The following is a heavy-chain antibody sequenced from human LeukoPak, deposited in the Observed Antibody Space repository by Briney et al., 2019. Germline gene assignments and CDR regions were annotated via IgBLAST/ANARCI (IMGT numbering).Heavy chain of an antibody. CDR2: IYYSGST. J-gene: IGHJ5*02. Sequence: SETLSLTCTVSGGSISSYYWSWIRQPPGKGLEWIGYIYYSGSTNYNPSLKSRVTISVDTSKNQFSLKLSSVTAADTAVYYCARRADIVVVPAAVRHWFDPWGQGTLVTFSS. V-gene: IGHV4-59*01. CDR3: ARRADIVVVPAAVRHWFDP. D-gene: IGHD2-2*01. CDR1: GGSISSYY.